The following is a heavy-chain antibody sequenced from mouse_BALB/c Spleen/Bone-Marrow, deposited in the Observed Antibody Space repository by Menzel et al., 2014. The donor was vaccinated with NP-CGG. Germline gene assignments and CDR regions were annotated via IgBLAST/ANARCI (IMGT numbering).Heavy chain of an antibody. Sequence: EVQRVESGGGLVQPGGSRKLSCAASGFTFSSFGMHWVRQAPERGLEWVAYISSGSGTIFYADTVKGRFTISRDNPKNTLFLQMTSLRSEDTAMYYCTRGGNWEDFDYWGQGTTLTGSS. J-gene: IGHJ2*01. V-gene: IGHV5-17*02. CDR2: ISSGSGTI. D-gene: IGHD4-1*01. CDR3: TRGGNWEDFDY. CDR1: GFTFSSFG.